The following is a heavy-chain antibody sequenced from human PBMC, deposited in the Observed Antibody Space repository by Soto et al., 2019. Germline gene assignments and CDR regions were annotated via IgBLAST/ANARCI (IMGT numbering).Heavy chain of an antibody. CDR1: GGAFSCYY. D-gene: IGHD3-3*01. Sequence: SETLSLTCAVYGGAFSCYYWSWIRQPPGKGLEWIGEINHSGSTNYNPSLKSRVTISVDTSKNQFSLKLSSVTAADTAVYYCARECYDFWIGYYRGYYYYGMDVWGQGTKVT. CDR3: ARECYDFWIGYYRGYYYYGMDV. V-gene: IGHV4-34*01. J-gene: IGHJ6*02. CDR2: INHSGST.